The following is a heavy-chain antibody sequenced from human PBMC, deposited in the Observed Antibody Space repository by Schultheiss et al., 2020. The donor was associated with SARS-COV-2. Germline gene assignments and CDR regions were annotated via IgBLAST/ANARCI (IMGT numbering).Heavy chain of an antibody. CDR1: GFTFSSYS. D-gene: IGHD3-3*01. CDR2: ISISSSYV. J-gene: IGHJ4*02. V-gene: IGHV3-21*01. Sequence: GGSLRLSCAASGFTFSSYSLNWVRQAPGKGLEWVSSISISSSYVYYADLVNGRFTISRDNAKNSLYLQMNSLRAEDTAVYYCESGGYYDFWSGYSGDYWGQGTLVTVSS. CDR3: ESGGYYDFWSGYSGDY.